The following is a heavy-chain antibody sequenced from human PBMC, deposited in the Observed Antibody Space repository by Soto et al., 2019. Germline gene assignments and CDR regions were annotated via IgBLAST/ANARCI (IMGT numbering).Heavy chain of an antibody. Sequence: EVQLVESGGGLIQPGGSLRLSCAASGFSVSDNYMSWVRQAPGKGLELIAVLYMDDTTYYTDSIKGRFTVSRDNSKNILYLHMNSLRAEDTAVYYCAGTESRSSSTQFDYWGQGALVTVSS. D-gene: IGHD6-6*01. CDR3: AGTESRSSSTQFDY. J-gene: IGHJ4*02. CDR1: GFSVSDNY. CDR2: LYMDDTT. V-gene: IGHV3-53*01.